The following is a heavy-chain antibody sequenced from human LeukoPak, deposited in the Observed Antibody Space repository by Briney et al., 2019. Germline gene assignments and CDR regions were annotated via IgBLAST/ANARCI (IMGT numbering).Heavy chain of an antibody. Sequence: ASVMVSCKASGYTFTSYDINWVRQATGQGLEWMGWMNPNSGNTGYAQKFQGRVTMTRNTSISTAYMELSSLRSEDTAVYYCARGARRILEWLLSYYYYYGMDVWGQGTTVTVSS. J-gene: IGHJ6*02. V-gene: IGHV1-8*01. CDR1: GYTFTSYD. CDR2: MNPNSGNT. CDR3: ARGARRILEWLLSYYYYYGMDV. D-gene: IGHD3-3*01.